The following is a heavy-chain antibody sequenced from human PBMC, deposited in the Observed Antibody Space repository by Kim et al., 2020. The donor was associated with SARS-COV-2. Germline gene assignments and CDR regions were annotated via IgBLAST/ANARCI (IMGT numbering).Heavy chain of an antibody. V-gene: IGHV4-39*01. J-gene: IGHJ6*02. CDR2: IYYSGST. D-gene: IGHD3-10*01. Sequence: SETLSLTCTVSGGSISSSSYYWGWIRQPPGKGLEWIGSIYYSGSTYYNPSLKSRVTISVDTSKNQFSLKLSSVTAADTAVYYCARRDASMVRGGMDVWGQGTTVTVSS. CDR3: ARRDASMVRGGMDV. CDR1: GGSISSSSYY.